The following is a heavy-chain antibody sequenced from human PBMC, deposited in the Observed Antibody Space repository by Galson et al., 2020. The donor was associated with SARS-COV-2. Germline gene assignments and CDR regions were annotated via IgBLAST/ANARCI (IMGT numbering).Heavy chain of an antibody. CDR2: INHSGTT. CDR3: ARGGYCSTWGEKYNWFDP. V-gene: IGHV4-34*01. CDR1: GGSSSGYY. J-gene: IGHJ5*02. D-gene: IGHD6-13*01. Sequence: SETLSLTCAVYGGSSSGYYWSWIRQPPGKGLEWIREINHSGTTNYNPTLKSRVTISVDTSKSQFSLKVSSVTAADTAVYYCARGGYCSTWGEKYNWFDPWGQGTRATVSS.